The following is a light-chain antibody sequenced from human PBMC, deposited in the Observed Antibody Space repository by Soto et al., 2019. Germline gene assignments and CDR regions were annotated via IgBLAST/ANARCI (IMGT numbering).Light chain of an antibody. CDR2: EVS. Sequence: QSALTQPPSASGSPGQSVTISCTGTSSDVGGYNFVSWYQQHTGKAPKFMIYEVSKRPSGVPYRFSGSKSGNTASLTVSGLQAEEEAAYYCSSYAGGIKWVFGGGTKLTVL. CDR3: SSYAGGIKWV. J-gene: IGLJ3*02. V-gene: IGLV2-8*01. CDR1: SSDVGGYNF.